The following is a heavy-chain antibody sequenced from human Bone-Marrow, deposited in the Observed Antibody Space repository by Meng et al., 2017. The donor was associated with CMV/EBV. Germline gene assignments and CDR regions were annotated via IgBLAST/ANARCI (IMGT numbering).Heavy chain of an antibody. J-gene: IGHJ1*01. CDR2: IYYSGST. V-gene: IGHV4-59*01. D-gene: IGHD6-13*01. CDR3: ARTRIAAAGRLYFQH. Sequence: SGTLSLTCTASGGSISSYYWSWIRQPPGKGLEWIGYIYYSGSTNYNPSRKSRVTISVDTSKNQFSLKLSSVTAADTAVYYCARTRIAAAGRLYFQHWGQGTLVTVSS. CDR1: GGSISSYY.